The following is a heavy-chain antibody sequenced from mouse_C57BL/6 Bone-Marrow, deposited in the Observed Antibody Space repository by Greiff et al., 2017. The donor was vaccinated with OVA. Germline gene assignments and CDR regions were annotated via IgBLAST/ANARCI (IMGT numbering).Heavy chain of an antibody. J-gene: IGHJ1*03. CDR3: ARYYDYEGYFDV. CDR1: GFSINSDCY. CDR2: TFYCGIT. V-gene: IGHV3-3*01. D-gene: IGHD2-4*01. Sequence: EVQLQQSGPSLVRPSQTLSLTCTVTGFSINSDCYWIWIRQFPGNKLEYIGYTFYCGITYYNPSLESRTYITRDTSKNQFSLKLSSVTTEDTATYYCARYYDYEGYFDVWGTGTTVTVSS.